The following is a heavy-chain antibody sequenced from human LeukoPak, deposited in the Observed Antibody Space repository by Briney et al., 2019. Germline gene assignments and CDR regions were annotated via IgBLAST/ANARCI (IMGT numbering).Heavy chain of an antibody. CDR1: GFTFSSYE. Sequence: GGSLRLSCAASGFTFSSYEMNWVRQAPGKGLEWVSYISSSGSTIYYADSVKGRFTISRDNAKNSLYLQMNSLRAEDTAVYYCARGKYYYYYDYMDVWGKGTTVTISS. J-gene: IGHJ6*03. CDR3: ARGKYYYYYDYMDV. CDR2: ISSSGSTI. V-gene: IGHV3-48*03.